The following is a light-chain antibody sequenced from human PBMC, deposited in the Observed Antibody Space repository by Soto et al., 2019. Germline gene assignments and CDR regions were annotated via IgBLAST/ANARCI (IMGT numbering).Light chain of an antibody. V-gene: IGKV4-1*01. CDR2: WAS. Sequence: DIVLTQSPDSLAVSLGERATINCKSSQSLLYSANNKNYLAWYQQKPGQPPKLLIYWASTRESGVPDRFSGSGSGTDFTLKISSLQAEDVAVYYCQQYYNTPQTFGQGTKVEIK. CDR1: QSLLYSANNKNY. J-gene: IGKJ1*01. CDR3: QQYYNTPQT.